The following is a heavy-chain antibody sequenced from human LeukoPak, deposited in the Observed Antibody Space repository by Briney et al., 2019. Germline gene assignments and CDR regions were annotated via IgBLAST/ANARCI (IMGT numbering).Heavy chain of an antibody. CDR2: IYYSGSA. V-gene: IGHV4-59*01. J-gene: IGHJ6*03. D-gene: IGHD1-1*01. CDR3: ARAVQLERPPPLIGYYYMDV. CDR1: GGSISSYY. Sequence: KSSETLSLTCTVSGGSISSYYWSWIRQPPGKGLEWIGYIYYSGSANYKPSLKSRGTISVDTSKNQFSLKLSSVSAAATAVDHWARAVQLERPPPLIGYYYMDVWGKGTTVTVSS.